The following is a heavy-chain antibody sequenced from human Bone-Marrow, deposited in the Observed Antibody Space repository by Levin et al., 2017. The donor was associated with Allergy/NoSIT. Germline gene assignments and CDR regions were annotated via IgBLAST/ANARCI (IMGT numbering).Heavy chain of an antibody. J-gene: IGHJ4*02. V-gene: IGHV1-69*04. CDR3: AREPAVPYYFDY. Sequence: GGSLRLSCKASGDTFSSYAISWVRQAPGQGLEWMGRIIPIVDIANYAQKFQGRLTITADKSTSTAYMELSSLRSEDTAVYYCAREPAVPYYFDYWGQGTLVSVSS. D-gene: IGHD2-2*01. CDR2: IIPIVDIA. CDR1: GDTFSSYA.